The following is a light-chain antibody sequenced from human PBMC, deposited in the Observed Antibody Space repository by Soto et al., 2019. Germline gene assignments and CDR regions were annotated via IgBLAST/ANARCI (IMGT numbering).Light chain of an antibody. Sequence: EIVLTYSPGTLSLSQGEIATLSCRASQSVSSSYLAWYQQKPGQAPRLLIYGASSRATGIPDRFSGSGSGTDFTLTISRLEPEDFAVHYCQQYGSSPRTFGQVTKV. V-gene: IGKV3-20*01. CDR1: QSVSSSY. J-gene: IGKJ1*01. CDR2: GAS. CDR3: QQYGSSPRT.